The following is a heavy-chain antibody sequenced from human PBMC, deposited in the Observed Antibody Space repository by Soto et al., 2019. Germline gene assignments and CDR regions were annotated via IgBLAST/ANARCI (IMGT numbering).Heavy chain of an antibody. CDR2: INPNTGNP. D-gene: IGHD1-26*01. CDR3: ARDRASGSFDY. J-gene: IGHJ4*02. CDR1: GYNFNSPS. Sequence: QVQLVQSGPASMQPGASVKVSCKGSGYNFNSPSINWLRQSPAQGLAWRGWINPNTGNPTYEQGFTGRFVFSVDTSVTTVYLHIFILRADYSDVYYCARDRASGSFDYWGQGTLVTDSS. V-gene: IGHV7-4-1*01.